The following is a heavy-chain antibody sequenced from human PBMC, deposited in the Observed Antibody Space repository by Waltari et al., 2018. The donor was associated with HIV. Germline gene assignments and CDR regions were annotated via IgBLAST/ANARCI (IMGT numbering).Heavy chain of an antibody. J-gene: IGHJ6*02. CDR1: GYTFITYG. V-gene: IGHV1-18*01. CDR3: ARVSGSGYYGMDV. D-gene: IGHD3-10*01. CDR2: ISVYNCDT. Sequence: QVHLVQSGGEVKKPGASVKVSCKASGYTFITYGISWVRQAPGQGLEWMGWISVYNCDTNYAQKFQGRVTMTTDTSTSTAYMELRSLRSDDTAVYFCARVSGSGYYGMDVWGQGTTVTVSS.